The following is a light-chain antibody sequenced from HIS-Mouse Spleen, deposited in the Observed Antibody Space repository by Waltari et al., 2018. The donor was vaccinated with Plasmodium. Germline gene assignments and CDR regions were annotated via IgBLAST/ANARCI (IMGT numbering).Light chain of an antibody. CDR2: QDS. Sequence: VLTQPSSLSASPGASASLTRTLRSGINVGTYRIYWYQQKPGQSPVLVIYQDSKRPSGIPERFSCSNSGNTATLTIGGTQAMDEADYYCQAWDSSTVVFGGGTKLTVL. J-gene: IGLJ2*01. CDR3: QAWDSSTVV. CDR1: NVGTY. V-gene: IGLV3-1*01.